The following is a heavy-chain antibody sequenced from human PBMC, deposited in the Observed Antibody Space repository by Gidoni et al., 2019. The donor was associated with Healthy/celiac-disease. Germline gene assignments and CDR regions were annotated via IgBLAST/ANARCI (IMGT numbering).Heavy chain of an antibody. CDR3: TTEINWNDDY. D-gene: IGHD1-20*01. J-gene: IGHJ4*02. V-gene: IGHV3-15*01. Sequence: EVQLVESGGGLVKPGGSLRLSCAASGFTFSNAWMSWVRQAPGKGLEWCGRIKSKTDGGTTDYAAPVKGRFTISRDDSKNTLYLQMNSLKTEDTAVYYCTTEINWNDDYWGQGTLVTVSS. CDR2: IKSKTDGGTT. CDR1: GFTFSNAW.